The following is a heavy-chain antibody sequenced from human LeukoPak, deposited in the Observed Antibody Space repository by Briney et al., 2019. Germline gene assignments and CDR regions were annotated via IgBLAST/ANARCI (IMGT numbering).Heavy chain of an antibody. D-gene: IGHD6-13*01. CDR2: IYYSGST. CDR3: ARVGPGIAAADLSGIQH. Sequence: SETLSLTCTVSGGSISSYYWSWIRQPPGKGLEWIGYIYYSGSTNYNPSLKSRVTISVDTSKNQFSLKLSSVTAADTAVYYCARVGPGIAAADLSGIQHWGQGTLVTVSS. V-gene: IGHV4-59*12. J-gene: IGHJ1*01. CDR1: GGSISSYY.